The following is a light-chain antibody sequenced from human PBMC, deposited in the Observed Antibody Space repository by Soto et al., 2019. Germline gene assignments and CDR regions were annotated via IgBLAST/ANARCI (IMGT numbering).Light chain of an antibody. CDR1: QSISRY. J-gene: IGKJ5*01. Sequence: IHLTHSPASLSASVVYRVTITCLASQSISRYVNLYQQKPGKAPDLLIYFASSLQSGVPSRFSGSGSGTDFTLTISSLQPEDFATYYCPQRYSTPITFGQGTRLETK. CDR3: PQRYSTPIT. V-gene: IGKV1-39*01. CDR2: FAS.